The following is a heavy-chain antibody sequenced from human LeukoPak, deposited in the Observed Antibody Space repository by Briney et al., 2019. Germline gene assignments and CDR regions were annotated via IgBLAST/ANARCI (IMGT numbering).Heavy chain of an antibody. CDR1: GFTFSSYG. V-gene: IGHV3-30*02. D-gene: IGHD3-10*01. CDR2: IRYDGSNK. J-gene: IGHJ5*02. CDR3: AAMVRGVIRNWFDP. Sequence: GGPLRLSCAASGFTFSSYGMHWVRQAPGKGLEWVAFIRYDGSNKYYADSVKGRFTISRDNSMNTLYLQMNSLRAEDTAVYYCAAMVRGVIRNWFDPWGQGTLVTVSS.